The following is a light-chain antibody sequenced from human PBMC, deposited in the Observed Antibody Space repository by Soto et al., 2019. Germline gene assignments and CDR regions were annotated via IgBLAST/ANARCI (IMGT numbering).Light chain of an antibody. V-gene: IGKV3-15*01. Sequence: EIVMTQSPATLSVSPGERATLSCRASQSISNNLAWYQQKPGQAPRLLIYGASARATGIPARFSGSGSGTKFTLTINSLQSEDFAVYYCQQYNSWPRTFGQGTRVEIK. CDR1: QSISNN. CDR3: QQYNSWPRT. CDR2: GAS. J-gene: IGKJ1*01.